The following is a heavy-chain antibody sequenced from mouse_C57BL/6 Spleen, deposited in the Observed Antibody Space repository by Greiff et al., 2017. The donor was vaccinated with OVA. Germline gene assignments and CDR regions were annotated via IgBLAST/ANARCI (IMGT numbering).Heavy chain of an antibody. J-gene: IGHJ4*01. D-gene: IGHD4-1*01. CDR3: ARGGTNWAYAMDY. V-gene: IGHV3-1*01. CDR1: GYSITSGYD. Sequence: VQLQQSGPGMVKPSQSLSLTCTVTGYSITSGYDWHWIRHLPGNKLEWMGYISYSGSTNYNPSLKSRISITHVTSKNHFFLKLNSVTTEDTATYYCARGGTNWAYAMDYWGQGTSVTVSS. CDR2: ISYSGST.